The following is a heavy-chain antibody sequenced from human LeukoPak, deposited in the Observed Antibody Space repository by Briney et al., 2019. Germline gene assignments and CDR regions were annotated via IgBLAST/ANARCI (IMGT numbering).Heavy chain of an antibody. CDR2: IYYSGST. V-gene: IGHV4-39*01. Sequence: PSETLSLTCTVSGGSLSSSSYYWGWIRQPPGKGLEWIGSIYYSGSTYYNPSLKSRVTISVDTSKNQFSLKLSSVTAADTAVYYCARQAGDFWSGYYFDYWGQGTLVTVSS. J-gene: IGHJ4*02. CDR3: ARQAGDFWSGYYFDY. D-gene: IGHD3-3*01. CDR1: GGSLSSSSYY.